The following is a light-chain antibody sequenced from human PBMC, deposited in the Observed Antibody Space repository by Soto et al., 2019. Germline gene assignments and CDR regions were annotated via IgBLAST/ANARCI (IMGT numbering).Light chain of an antibody. CDR2: KAS. CDR1: QSISYW. Sequence: DIQMTQSPSTLSASVGDRVTITCRASQSISYWLAWYQQNPGKAPNLLIYKASSLESGVPSRFSDRGSGTEFTLTISSLQPDDFATYYCQQYNNYCTFGQGTKVESK. CDR3: QQYNNYCT. V-gene: IGKV1-5*03. J-gene: IGKJ1*01.